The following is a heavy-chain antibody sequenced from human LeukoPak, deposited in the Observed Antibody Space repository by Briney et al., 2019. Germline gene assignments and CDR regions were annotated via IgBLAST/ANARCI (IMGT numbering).Heavy chain of an antibody. Sequence: GASVKVSCKASGYTFTSYDINWVRQATGQGLERMGWMNPNSGNTGYAQKFQGRVTMTRNTSISTAYMELSSLRSEDTAVYYCARATRGAPYDYIDYWGQGTLVTVSS. D-gene: IGHD2-21*01. CDR1: GYTFTSYD. V-gene: IGHV1-8*01. CDR2: MNPNSGNT. CDR3: ARATRGAPYDYIDY. J-gene: IGHJ4*02.